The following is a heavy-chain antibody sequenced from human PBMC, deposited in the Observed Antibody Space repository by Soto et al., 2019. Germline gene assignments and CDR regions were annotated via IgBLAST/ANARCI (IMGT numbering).Heavy chain of an antibody. CDR1: GGSISIYY. D-gene: IGHD2-2*01. CDR3: ARFLPAADISRQYYHMDV. CDR2: IYLSGST. V-gene: IGHV4-59*08. Sequence: SETLSLTCTVSGGSISIYYWSWIRQPPGKGLECIGYIYLSGSTNYNSSLKSRVTISVDTSKNQFSLKLRSVTAADTAVCYCARFLPAADISRQYYHMDVWGKGTTVTVSS. J-gene: IGHJ6*03.